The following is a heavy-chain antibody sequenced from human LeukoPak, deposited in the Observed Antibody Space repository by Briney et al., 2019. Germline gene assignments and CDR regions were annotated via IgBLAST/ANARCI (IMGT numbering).Heavy chain of an antibody. CDR1: GSSITSGTYY. D-gene: IGHD6-19*01. CDR3: ASPRGDGSG. V-gene: IGHV4-39*01. CDR2: TYYYSGST. Sequence: PSETLSLTCTVSGSSITSGTYYWGWIRQPPGKGLEWIASTYYYSGSTYYNPSLKSRVTISVEKSKNQFSLKLSSLTAADMAMYYCASPRGDGSGWGQGTLVTVSS. J-gene: IGHJ4*02.